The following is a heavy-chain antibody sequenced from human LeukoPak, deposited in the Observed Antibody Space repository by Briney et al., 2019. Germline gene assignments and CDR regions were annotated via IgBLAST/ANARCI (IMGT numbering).Heavy chain of an antibody. CDR2: IYYSGST. CDR1: GGSISSYY. CDR3: ARVIAVAGTYYFDY. J-gene: IGHJ4*02. V-gene: IGHV4-59*01. Sequence: SETLSLTCTVSGGSISSYYWSWIRQPPGKGLEWIGYIYYSGSTNYNPSLKSRVTISVETSKNQFSLKLSSVTAADTAVYYCARVIAVAGTYYFDYWGQGTLVTVSS. D-gene: IGHD6-19*01.